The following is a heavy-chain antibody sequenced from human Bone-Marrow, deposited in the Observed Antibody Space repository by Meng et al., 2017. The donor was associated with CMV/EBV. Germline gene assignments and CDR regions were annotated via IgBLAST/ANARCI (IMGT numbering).Heavy chain of an antibody. Sequence: LRLSCAISGASVSSNSAAWNWIRQSPSRGLEWLGRTYYRSKWYNDYAVSVKSRITINPDTSKNQFSLQLNSVTPEDTAVYYCARDSAAAQGGMDVWGQGTTVTVSS. CDR3: ARDSAAAQGGMDV. V-gene: IGHV6-1*01. J-gene: IGHJ6*02. CDR2: TYYRSKWYN. CDR1: GASVSSNSAA.